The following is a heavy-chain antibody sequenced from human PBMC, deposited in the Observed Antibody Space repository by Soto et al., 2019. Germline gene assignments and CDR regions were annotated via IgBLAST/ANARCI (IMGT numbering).Heavy chain of an antibody. CDR1: RFIFSNYA. V-gene: IGHV3-23*01. D-gene: IGHD1-26*01. CDR3: TKGEWELLQNAFDI. J-gene: IGHJ3*02. Sequence: EVQLLESGGGLVQPGGSLRLSCAASRFIFSNYAMSWVRQAPGKGLEWVSGISGSGGSTYYADSVKGRFTIYRDNSKNTMYLQMNSLRVEDTDVYYCTKGEWELLQNAFDIWGQGTRVTVSS. CDR2: ISGSGGST.